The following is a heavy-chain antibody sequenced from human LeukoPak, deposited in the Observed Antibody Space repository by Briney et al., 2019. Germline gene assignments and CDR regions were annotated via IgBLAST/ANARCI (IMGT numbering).Heavy chain of an antibody. D-gene: IGHD4-23*01. CDR2: INPSGGST. Sequence: ASVKVSCKASGYIFTSYYMYWVRQAPGQGLEWMGIINPSGGSTSYAQKFQGRVTMTRDMSTSTVYMELSSLRSEDTAVYYCARVPPGGGNPLMDFDYWGQGTLVTVSS. CDR1: GYIFTSYY. CDR3: ARVPPGGGNPLMDFDY. V-gene: IGHV1-46*01. J-gene: IGHJ4*02.